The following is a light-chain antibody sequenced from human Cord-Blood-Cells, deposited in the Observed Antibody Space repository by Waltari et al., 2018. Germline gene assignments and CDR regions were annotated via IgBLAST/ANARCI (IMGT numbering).Light chain of an antibody. CDR1: QSIISY. CDR2: AAS. CDR3: QQSYSTPLT. Sequence: DIQMTQSPSSLSASVGDRVTITCRANQSIISYLNWYQQKPGKAPKLLIYAASSLQSGVTSRFSGSGSGTDFTLTISSLQPEDFATYYCQQSYSTPLTFGGGTKVEIK. V-gene: IGKV1-39*01. J-gene: IGKJ4*01.